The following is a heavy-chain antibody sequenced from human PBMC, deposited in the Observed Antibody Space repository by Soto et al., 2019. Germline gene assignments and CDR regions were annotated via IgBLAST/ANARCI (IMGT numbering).Heavy chain of an antibody. V-gene: IGHV4-31*03. J-gene: IGHJ2*01. CDR3: AARTATYWNFSI. CDR1: RDSNTAGGHY. Sequence: PSETISLTCTVSRDSNTAGGHYWAWIRQHPEKGLEWLGHSAXSGTTDYNPSLKSRLTVSVDTSKNKFSLSLSSVTAEDTAIYYFAARTATYWNFSIWARGTLVTVSS. CDR2: SAXSGTT. D-gene: IGHD2-21*02.